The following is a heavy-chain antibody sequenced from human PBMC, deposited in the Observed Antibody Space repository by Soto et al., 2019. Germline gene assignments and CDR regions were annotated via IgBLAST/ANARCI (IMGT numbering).Heavy chain of an antibody. D-gene: IGHD3-10*01. J-gene: IGHJ3*02. CDR1: GGSISSYY. V-gene: IGHV4-59*08. CDR2: IYYSGST. Sequence: PSETLSLTCTVSGGSISSYYWSWIRQPPGKGLEWIGYIYYSGSTNYNPSLKSRVTISVDTSKNQFSLKLSSVTAADTAVYYCARLSPGGAFDIWGQGTMVTVSS. CDR3: ARLSPGGAFDI.